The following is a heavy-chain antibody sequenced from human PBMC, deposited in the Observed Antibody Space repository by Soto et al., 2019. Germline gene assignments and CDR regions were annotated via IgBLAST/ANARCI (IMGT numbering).Heavy chain of an antibody. CDR3: AKDRLGYGSSTSCALFDY. J-gene: IGHJ4*02. Sequence: QVQLVESGGGVVQPGRSLRLSCAASGFTFSSYGMHWVRQAPGKGLEWVAVISYDGSNKYYADSVKGRFTISRDNSKNTLYLQMNSLRAEDTAVYYCAKDRLGYGSSTSCALFDYWGQGTLVTVSS. D-gene: IGHD2-2*01. CDR1: GFTFSSYG. V-gene: IGHV3-30*18. CDR2: ISYDGSNK.